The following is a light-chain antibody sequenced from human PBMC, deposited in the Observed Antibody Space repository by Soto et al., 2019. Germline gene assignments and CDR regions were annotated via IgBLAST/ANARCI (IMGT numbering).Light chain of an antibody. Sequence: EIVLTQSPGTLSLSPGERATLSCRASQTVSSSFLAWYQQKPGQAPRLLIYGTSSRAPGIPDRFDDSGSGTDFTLTISRLEPEDFAVYYCQQYGSSPRTFGQGTKVEI. CDR2: GTS. V-gene: IGKV3-20*01. CDR3: QQYGSSPRT. CDR1: QTVSSSF. J-gene: IGKJ1*01.